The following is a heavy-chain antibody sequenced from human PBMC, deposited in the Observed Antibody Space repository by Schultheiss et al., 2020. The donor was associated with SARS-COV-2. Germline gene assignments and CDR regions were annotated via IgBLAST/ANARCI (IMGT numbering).Heavy chain of an antibody. CDR3: ARALSGWWNFDY. V-gene: IGHV3-53*01. J-gene: IGHJ4*02. D-gene: IGHD6-19*01. Sequence: GGSLRLSCAASGFTVSSNYMSWVRQAPGKGLEWVSVIYSGGSTYYADSVKGRFTISRDNSKNTLYLQMNSLRAEDTAVYYCARALSGWWNFDYWGQGTLVTVSS. CDR1: GFTVSSNY. CDR2: IYSGGST.